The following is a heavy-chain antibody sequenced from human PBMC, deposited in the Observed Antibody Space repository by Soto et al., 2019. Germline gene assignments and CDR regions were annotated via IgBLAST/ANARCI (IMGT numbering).Heavy chain of an antibody. CDR2: IKYSGTT. CDR3: ARHGITGSYYDAFDI. V-gene: IGHV4-39*01. Sequence: EMLCVRCTVAGGYSINSGCHWGWISQPPGKGLEWIASIKYSGTTFYNPSLKSRVTLSVDTSKNQFALKLSSVTAAETAVYYCARHGITGSYYDAFDIWGQGTMVTVSS. D-gene: IGHD1-26*01. J-gene: IGHJ3*02. CDR1: GGYSINSGCH.